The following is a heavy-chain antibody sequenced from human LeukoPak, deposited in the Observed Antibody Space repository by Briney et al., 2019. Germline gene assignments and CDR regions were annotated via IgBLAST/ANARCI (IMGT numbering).Heavy chain of an antibody. D-gene: IGHD4-17*01. V-gene: IGHV1-2*02. Sequence: GASVKVSCKASGYTFTGYYMHWVRQAPGQGLEWMGWINPNSGATNYAQKFQGRGTMTRDTSISTAYMELSRLRSDDTAVYYCARDRRGAYGDYATSYWGQGTLVTVSS. CDR3: ARDRRGAYGDYATSY. J-gene: IGHJ4*02. CDR2: INPNSGAT. CDR1: GYTFTGYY.